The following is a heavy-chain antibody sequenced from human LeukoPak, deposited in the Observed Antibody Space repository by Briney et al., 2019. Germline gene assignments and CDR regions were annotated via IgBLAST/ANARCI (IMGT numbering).Heavy chain of an antibody. J-gene: IGHJ5*02. V-gene: IGHV3-21*01. Sequence: GGSLRLSCSASGFTFSSYAMHWVRQAPGKGLEWVSSISSSSSYIYYADSVKGRFTISRDNAKNSLYLQMNSLRAEDTAVHYCARGTGIVVVPAAPYNWFDPWGQGTLVTVSS. CDR2: ISSSSSYI. D-gene: IGHD2-2*01. CDR3: ARGTGIVVVPAAPYNWFDP. CDR1: GFTFSSYA.